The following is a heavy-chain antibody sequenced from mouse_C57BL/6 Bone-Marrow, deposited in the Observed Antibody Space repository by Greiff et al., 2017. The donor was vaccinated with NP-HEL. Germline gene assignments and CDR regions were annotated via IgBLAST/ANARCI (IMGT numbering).Heavy chain of an antibody. CDR1: GYTFTSYT. Sequence: QVQLQQSGAELARPGASVKMSCKASGYTFTSYTMHWVKQRPGQGLEWIGYINPSSGYTKYNQKFKDKATLTADKSSSTAYMQLSSLTSEDSAVYYCARDGYDEHWYFDVWGTGTTVTVSS. V-gene: IGHV1-4*01. CDR2: INPSSGYT. D-gene: IGHD2-2*01. CDR3: ARDGYDEHWYFDV. J-gene: IGHJ1*03.